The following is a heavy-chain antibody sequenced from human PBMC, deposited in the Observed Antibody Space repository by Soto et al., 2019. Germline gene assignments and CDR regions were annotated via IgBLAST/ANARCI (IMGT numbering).Heavy chain of an antibody. J-gene: IGHJ6*02. Sequence: GGSLRLSCAASGFTYSSYGMHLVRQAPGKGLEWVAVIWYDGSNKYYADSVKGRFTISRDNSKNTLYLQMNSLRAEDTAVYYCAREYYYDSSGYSVLYYGMDVWGQGTTVTVSS. CDR3: AREYYYDSSGYSVLYYGMDV. V-gene: IGHV3-33*01. CDR1: GFTYSSYG. D-gene: IGHD3-22*01. CDR2: IWYDGSNK.